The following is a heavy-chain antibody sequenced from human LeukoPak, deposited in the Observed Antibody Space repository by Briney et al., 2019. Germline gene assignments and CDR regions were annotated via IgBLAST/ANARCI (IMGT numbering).Heavy chain of an antibody. CDR2: IYHSGST. D-gene: IGHD3-3*01. CDR1: GYSISSGNY. CDR3: ARSSGKWSGDYYYHYMDV. Sequence: SETLSLTCTVSGYSISSGNYWDWIRQPPGKGLEWIGSIYHSGSTYYNPSLKSRVTISVDTSKNQFSLKLSSVTAADTAVYYCARSSGKWSGDYYYHYMDVWGRGTTVTISS. J-gene: IGHJ6*03. V-gene: IGHV4-38-2*02.